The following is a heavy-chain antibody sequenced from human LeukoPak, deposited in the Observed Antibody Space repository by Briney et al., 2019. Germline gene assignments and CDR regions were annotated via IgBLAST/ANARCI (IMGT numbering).Heavy chain of an antibody. D-gene: IGHD2-15*01. Sequence: GGSLRLSCAASGFTFSSYAMSWVRQAPGKGLEWVSAISGSGGSTYYADSVKGRFTISRDNSKNTLYLQMNSLRAEDTAVYYCATTRFDRYCSGGSCRAFDIWGQGTMVTVSS. CDR2: ISGSGGST. CDR3: ATTRFDRYCSGGSCRAFDI. J-gene: IGHJ3*02. CDR1: GFTFSSYA. V-gene: IGHV3-23*01.